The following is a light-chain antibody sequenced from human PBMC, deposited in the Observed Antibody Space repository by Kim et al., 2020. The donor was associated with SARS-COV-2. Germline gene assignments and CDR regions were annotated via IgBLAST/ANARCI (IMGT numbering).Light chain of an antibody. V-gene: IGKV3-20*01. CDR2: HAS. CDR3: QQYTTSPIT. J-gene: IGKJ5*01. CDR1: ETIDNNY. Sequence: EILLTQSPGTLSLSQGESATVYCRATETIDNNYLAWYQQKPGQAPRLLIYHASTRATGIPDRFRGSGSGTDFTLTISGLEPEDFAVFYCQQYTTSPITFGQGTRLEIK.